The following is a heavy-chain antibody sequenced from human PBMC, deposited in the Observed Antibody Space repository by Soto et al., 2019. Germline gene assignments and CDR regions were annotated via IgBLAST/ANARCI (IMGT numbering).Heavy chain of an antibody. CDR3: AKDLLEESSSPY. J-gene: IGHJ4*02. CDR2: ISGSGGST. CDR1: GFTFSSYV. V-gene: IGHV3-23*01. Sequence: GGSLRLSCAASGFTFSSYVMSWVRQAPGKGLEWVSAISGSGGSTYYADSVKGRFTISRDNSKNTLYLQMNSLRAEDTAVYYCAKDLLEESSSPYWGQGTLVTVSS. D-gene: IGHD6-13*01.